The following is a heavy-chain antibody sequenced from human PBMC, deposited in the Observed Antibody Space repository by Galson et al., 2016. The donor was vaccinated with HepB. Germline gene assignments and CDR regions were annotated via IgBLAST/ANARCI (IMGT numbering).Heavy chain of an antibody. CDR1: GGSISNFY. Sequence: SETLSLTCTVSGGSISNFYWTWIRQPPGKGLEWIGCSYYNGNTHYNPSLKSRVTISVDTSRNQFSLKLSSLTAADTAVYYCGRDSVAGIPYYYYGMDVWGQGTTVTVSS. CDR3: GRDSVAGIPYYYYGMDV. V-gene: IGHV4-59*01. D-gene: IGHD6-19*01. J-gene: IGHJ6*02. CDR2: SYYNGNT.